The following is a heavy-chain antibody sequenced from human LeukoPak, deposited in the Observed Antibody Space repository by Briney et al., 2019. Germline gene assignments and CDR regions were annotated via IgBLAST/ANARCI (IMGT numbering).Heavy chain of an antibody. CDR1: GYTFTSYG. D-gene: IGHD3-16*01. J-gene: IGHJ3*02. V-gene: IGHV1-18*01. CDR2: ISAYNGNT. CDR3: ARGGYDYLWGSSPDAFDI. Sequence: ASVKVSCKASGYTFTSYGITWLRQAPGQGLEWMGWISAYNGNTNYAQKVQGRVTMTTDTSTSTAYMELRGLRSDDTAVYYCARGGYDYLWGSSPDAFDIWGQGTMVTVSS.